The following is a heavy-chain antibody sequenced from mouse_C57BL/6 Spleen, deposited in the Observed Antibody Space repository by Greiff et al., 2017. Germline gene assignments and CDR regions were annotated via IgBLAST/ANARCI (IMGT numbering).Heavy chain of an antibody. D-gene: IGHD3-1*01. CDR2: INPGSGGT. J-gene: IGHJ4*01. CDR3: AKAGRGHYYAVDY. Sequence: QVQLQQSGAELVRPGTSVKVSCKASGYAFTNYLIEWVKQRPGQGLEWIGVINPGSGGTNYNEKFKGKATLTADKSSSTAYMQLSSLTSEDSAVYFCAKAGRGHYYAVDYWGQGTSVTVSS. CDR1: GYAFTNYL. V-gene: IGHV1-54*01.